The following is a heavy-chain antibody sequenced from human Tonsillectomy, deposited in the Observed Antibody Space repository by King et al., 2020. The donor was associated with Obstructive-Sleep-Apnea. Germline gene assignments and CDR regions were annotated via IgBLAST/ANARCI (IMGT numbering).Heavy chain of an antibody. CDR1: GGSFSGYY. D-gene: IGHD2-15*01. Sequence: VQLQQWGAGLLKPSETLSLTCAVYGGSFSGYYWSWIRQPPGKGLEWIGEINHSGITTYNPSLKSRVTISVDTSKNKFSLKLSSVTAADTAVYYCARGRSSRNWFDPWGQGTLVTVSS. CDR3: ARGRSSRNWFDP. J-gene: IGHJ5*02. CDR2: INHSGIT. V-gene: IGHV4-34*01.